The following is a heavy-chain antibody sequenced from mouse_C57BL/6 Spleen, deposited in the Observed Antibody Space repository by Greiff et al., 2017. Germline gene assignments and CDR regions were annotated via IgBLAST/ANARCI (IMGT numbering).Heavy chain of an antibody. CDR3: ALYNGYTLFDY. CDR2: ISYDGSN. V-gene: IGHV3-6*01. CDR1: GYSITSGYY. J-gene: IGHJ2*01. D-gene: IGHD2-3*01. Sequence: EVHLVESGPGLVKPSQSLSLTCSVTGYSITSGYYWNWIRQFPGNKLEWRGYISYDGSNNYNPSLQNRISIPRDTSKNQFFLKLNSVTTEDTATYYCALYNGYTLFDYWGQGTTLTVSS.